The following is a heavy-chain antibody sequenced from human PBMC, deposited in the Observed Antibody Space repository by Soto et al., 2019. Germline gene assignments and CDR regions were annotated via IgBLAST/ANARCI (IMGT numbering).Heavy chain of an antibody. CDR1: GFAFSNAW. V-gene: IGHV3-15*07. J-gene: IGHJ4*01. CDR3: TTDSRTIMPEVRFDD. Sequence: GGSLRLSCAASGFAFSNAWINWVRQAPGRGLEWVGRVKSKTDGGSADYAAPVKGRFDVSRDDSKNIVYLQMNSLKTEDTAVYYCTTDSRTIMPEVRFDDWGPGTLVTVSS. CDR2: VKSKTDGGSA. D-gene: IGHD3-16*01.